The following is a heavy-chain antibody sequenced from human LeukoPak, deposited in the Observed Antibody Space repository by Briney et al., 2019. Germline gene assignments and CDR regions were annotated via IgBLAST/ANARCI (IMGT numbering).Heavy chain of an antibody. CDR3: ARHDLGHSSSWNKFDY. J-gene: IGHJ4*01. CDR1: GGSISSGSYY. D-gene: IGHD6-13*01. V-gene: IGHV4-61*01. Sequence: SETLSLTCTVSGGSISSGSYYWSWIRQPPGKGLEWIGYIYYSGSTNYNPSLKSRVTISVGTSKNQFSLNLSSVTAADTAVYYCARHDLGHSSSWNKFDYWGHGTLVTVSS. CDR2: IYYSGST.